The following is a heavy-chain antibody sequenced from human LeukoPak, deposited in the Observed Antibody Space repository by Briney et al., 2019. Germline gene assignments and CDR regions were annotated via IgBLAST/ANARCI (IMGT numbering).Heavy chain of an antibody. D-gene: IGHD4-17*01. V-gene: IGHV3-23*01. J-gene: IGHJ5*02. CDR1: GFTITSYV. Sequence: GGSLRLSCTASGFTITSYVTSWVRQAPGKGLEWVSAISGSGGSTYYADSVKGRFTISRDNSKNTLYLQMNSLRAEDTALYYCAKAAYGDYVNWFDPWGQGTLVTVSS. CDR3: AKAAYGDYVNWFDP. CDR2: ISGSGGST.